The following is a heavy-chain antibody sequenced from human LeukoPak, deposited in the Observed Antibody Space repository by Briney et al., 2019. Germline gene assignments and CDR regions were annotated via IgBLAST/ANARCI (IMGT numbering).Heavy chain of an antibody. Sequence: GGSLRLSCAASGFTFSDYAMNWVRQAPGKGLEWISYISSSSTTIYYADSVKGRFTISRNNVKNSLYLQMNSLRAEDTAMYYCASDYGGNPDYWGQGTLVTVSS. CDR2: ISSSSTTI. J-gene: IGHJ4*02. V-gene: IGHV3-48*01. CDR3: ASDYGGNPDY. CDR1: GFTFSDYA. D-gene: IGHD4-23*01.